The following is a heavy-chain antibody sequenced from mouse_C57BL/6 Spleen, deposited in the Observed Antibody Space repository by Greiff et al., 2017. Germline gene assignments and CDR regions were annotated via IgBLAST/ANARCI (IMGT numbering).Heavy chain of an antibody. Sequence: QVQLQQPGAELVRPGTSVKLSCKASGYTFTSYWMHWVKQRPGQGLEWIGVIDPSDSYTNYNQKFKGKATLTVDTSSSTAYMQLSSLTSEDSAVYYGARLGSTTRVKYFDVWGTGTTVTVAS. J-gene: IGHJ1*03. D-gene: IGHD1-1*01. CDR3: ARLGSTTRVKYFDV. CDR1: GYTFTSYW. V-gene: IGHV1-59*01. CDR2: IDPSDSYT.